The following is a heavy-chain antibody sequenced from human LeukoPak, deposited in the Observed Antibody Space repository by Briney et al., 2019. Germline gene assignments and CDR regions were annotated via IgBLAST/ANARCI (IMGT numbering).Heavy chain of an antibody. J-gene: IGHJ5*02. D-gene: IGHD3-16*01. CDR3: ARGGNWLDP. Sequence: GESLKISCKGSGYSFTNYWIGWVRQMPGKGLEWMGSIYPHDSDTTYSPSFLGRVTISADKSITSVYLQWSSLGASDTAMYYCARGGNWLDPWGQGTLVTVSS. CDR1: GYSFTNYW. V-gene: IGHV5-51*01. CDR2: IYPHDSDT.